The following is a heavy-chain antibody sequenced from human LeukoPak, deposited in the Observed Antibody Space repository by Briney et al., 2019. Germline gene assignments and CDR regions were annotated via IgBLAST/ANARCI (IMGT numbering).Heavy chain of an antibody. CDR3: ARGGFRGYSYGYSDY. D-gene: IGHD5-18*01. CDR2: ISSSGSTI. J-gene: IGHJ4*02. Sequence: GGPLRLSCAASGFTFSSYEMNWVRQAPGKGLEWVSYISSSGSTIYYADSVKGRFTISRDNAKNSLYLQMNSLRAEDTAVYYCARGGFRGYSYGYSDYWGQGTLVTVSS. CDR1: GFTFSSYE. V-gene: IGHV3-48*03.